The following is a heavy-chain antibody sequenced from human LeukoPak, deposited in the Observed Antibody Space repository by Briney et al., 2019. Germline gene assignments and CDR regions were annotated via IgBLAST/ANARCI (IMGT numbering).Heavy chain of an antibody. CDR2: IYYSGST. D-gene: IGHD3-22*01. Sequence: SETLSLTCTVSGGSLSSSSYCWGWIRQPPGKGLEWIGSIYYSGSTYYNPSLKSRVTISVDTSKNQFSLKLSSVTAADTAVYYCARAESITMIVVVRYAFDIWGQGTMVTVSS. CDR3: ARAESITMIVVVRYAFDI. CDR1: GGSLSSSSYC. V-gene: IGHV4-39*07. J-gene: IGHJ3*02.